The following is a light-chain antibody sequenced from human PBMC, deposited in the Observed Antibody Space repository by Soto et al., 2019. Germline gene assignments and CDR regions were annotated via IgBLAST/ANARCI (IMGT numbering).Light chain of an antibody. CDR3: QHRSIWTVS. J-gene: IGKJ5*01. V-gene: IGKV3-11*01. CDR1: QSVSSY. CDR2: DAS. Sequence: EIVLTQSPATPSLSAGERATLSCRASQSVSSYLAWYQQKPGQAPRLLIYDASNRATGIPARFSGSGSGTDFTLTISSLENEDFGVYYCQHRSIWTVSFGQGTRLEIK.